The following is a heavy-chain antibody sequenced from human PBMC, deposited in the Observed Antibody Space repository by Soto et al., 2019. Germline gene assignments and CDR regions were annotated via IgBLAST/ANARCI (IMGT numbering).Heavy chain of an antibody. J-gene: IGHJ4*02. CDR3: ARTYEDYDSSGYYPGFGY. CDR2: IIPIFGTA. Sequence: QVQLVQSGAEVKKPGSSVKVSCKASGGTFSSYAISWVRQAPGQGLEWMGGIIPIFGTANYAQKFQGRVTITAEESTSTAYMELSSLRSEDTAVYYCARTYEDYDSSGYYPGFGYWGQGTLVTVSS. D-gene: IGHD3-22*01. CDR1: GGTFSSYA. V-gene: IGHV1-69*12.